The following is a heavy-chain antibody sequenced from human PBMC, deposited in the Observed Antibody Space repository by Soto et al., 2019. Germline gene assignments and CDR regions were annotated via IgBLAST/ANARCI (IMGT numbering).Heavy chain of an antibody. V-gene: IGHV3-23*01. J-gene: IGHJ4*02. CDR3: AKDRLAGNFDY. CDR1: GFTFNNYA. Sequence: EVQLLDSGGGLVQPGGSLGLSCAASGFTFNNYAMNWVRQAPGMGLEWVATISNTGGGTYYADSVKGRFTISRDNSKNTLYLQMSSLRVEYTAVYYCAKDRLAGNFDYWGQGTQVTVSS. CDR2: ISNTGGGT.